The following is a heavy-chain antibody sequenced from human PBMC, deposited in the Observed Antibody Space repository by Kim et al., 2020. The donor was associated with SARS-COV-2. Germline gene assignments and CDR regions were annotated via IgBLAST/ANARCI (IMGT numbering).Heavy chain of an antibody. CDR3: ARGLFDYRGEYYYYYAMDV. J-gene: IGHJ6*02. CDR1: GGRFSSDA. D-gene: IGHD4-4*01. V-gene: IGHV1-69*13. Sequence: SVKVSCKASGGRFSSDAISWVRQAPGLGLEWMGGIIPISGATKYAQRFQGRVTITADEFRSTAYMELSSLRSEDTAVYYCARGLFDYRGEYYYYYAMDVWGQGTTVTVSS. CDR2: IIPISGAT.